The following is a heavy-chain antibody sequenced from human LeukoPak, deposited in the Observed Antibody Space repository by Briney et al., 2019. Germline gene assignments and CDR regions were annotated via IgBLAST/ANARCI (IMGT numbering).Heavy chain of an antibody. V-gene: IGHV3-23*01. CDR3: ANSMQGVSGWYATSFDF. CDR1: GLTFSSYA. CDR2: LSGTGGST. Sequence: GGSLRLSCAASGLTFSSYAVSWVRQAPGKGLEWVSTLSGTGGSTYYADSVKGRFTVSRDNSKNTLSLQMNSLRAEDTAVYFCANSMQGVSGWYATSFDFWGQGTLVTVSS. D-gene: IGHD6-19*01. J-gene: IGHJ4*02.